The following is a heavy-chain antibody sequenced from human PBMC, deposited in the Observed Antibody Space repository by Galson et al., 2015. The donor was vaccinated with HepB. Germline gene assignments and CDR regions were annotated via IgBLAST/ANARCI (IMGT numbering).Heavy chain of an antibody. D-gene: IGHD3-16*01. J-gene: IGHJ6*03. Sequence: QSGAEVKKPGESLKISCKGSGYSFTSYWIGWVRQMLGKVLEWMGIIYPGDSDTRYSPSFQGQVTMSADKSISTAYLHWGSLKASDTAMYYCARVMITFGGLMKSYYMDVWGKGTTVTVSS. CDR3: ARVMITFGGLMKSYYMDV. CDR2: IYPGDSDT. CDR1: GYSFTSYW. V-gene: IGHV5-51*03.